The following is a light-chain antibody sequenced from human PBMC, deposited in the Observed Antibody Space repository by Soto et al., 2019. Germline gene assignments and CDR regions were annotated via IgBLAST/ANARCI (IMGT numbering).Light chain of an antibody. CDR3: QQYNNWPIT. J-gene: IGKJ5*01. V-gene: IGKV3-15*01. CDR1: QSFSSN. CDR2: GAS. Sequence: EIEMKQSPVTLSLSQGDRATXSCRASQSFSSNLAWYQQKPGHAPRLLIYGASTRATGIPARFSASGSRTDFTLTISSLEPEDFAVYYCQQYNNWPITLGQGTRMEIK.